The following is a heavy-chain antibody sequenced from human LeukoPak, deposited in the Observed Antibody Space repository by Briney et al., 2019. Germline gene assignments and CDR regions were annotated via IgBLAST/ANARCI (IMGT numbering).Heavy chain of an antibody. D-gene: IGHD4-17*01. CDR2: IYYSGST. CDR1: GGSISSSSHY. CDR3: ARQTVTLNFDY. V-gene: IGHV4-39*01. J-gene: IGHJ4*02. Sequence: PSETLSLTCTVSGGSISSSSHYWGWIRQPSGKGLEWIGSIYYSGSTYYNPSLKSRVTISVDTSKNQFSLKLSSVTAADTAVYYCARQTVTLNFDYWGQGTLVTVSS.